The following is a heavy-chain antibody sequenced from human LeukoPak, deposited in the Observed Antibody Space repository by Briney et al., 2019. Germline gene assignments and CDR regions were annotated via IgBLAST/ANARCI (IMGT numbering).Heavy chain of an antibody. CDR3: AKESHVLRYFDWSIDY. CDR2: ISGSGGST. D-gene: IGHD3-9*01. J-gene: IGHJ4*02. CDR1: GFTFSSYN. V-gene: IGHV3-23*01. Sequence: AGGSLRLSCAASGFTFSSYNMNWVRQAPGKGLEWVSAISGSGGSTSYAVSVKGRFTISRDNSKNTLYLQMNSLRAEDTAVYYCAKESHVLRYFDWSIDYWGQGTLVTVSS.